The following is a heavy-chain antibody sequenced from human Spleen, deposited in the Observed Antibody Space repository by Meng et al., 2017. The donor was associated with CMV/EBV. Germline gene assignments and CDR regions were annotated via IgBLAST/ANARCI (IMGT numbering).Heavy chain of an antibody. J-gene: IGHJ4*02. D-gene: IGHD3-10*01. CDR3: ASRMGFGELFDF. CDR1: GFTFSSYS. CDR2: ISVSGGST. V-gene: IGHV3-23*01. Sequence: GGPLRLSCAASGFTFSSYSMNWVRQAPGKGLEWVSAISVSGGSTYYADSVKGRFTISRDNSKNTLYLQMNSLRAEDTAIYYCASRMGFGELFDFWGQGTLVTVSS.